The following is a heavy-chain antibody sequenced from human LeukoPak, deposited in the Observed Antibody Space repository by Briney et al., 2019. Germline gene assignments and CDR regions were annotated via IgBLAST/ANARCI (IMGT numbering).Heavy chain of an antibody. D-gene: IGHD6-13*01. V-gene: IGHV1-18*01. CDR2: ISANTGKT. CDR3: AKVAGDRMDY. Sequence: GASVKVSCKTSGYSFATYGFCWVRQAPGDGLEWMGWISANTGKTSYAQKFQDRVTMTTDTSTTTAYMELRSLRLDETAVYFCAKVAGDRMDYWGQGTLVTVSS. J-gene: IGHJ4*02. CDR1: GYSFATYG.